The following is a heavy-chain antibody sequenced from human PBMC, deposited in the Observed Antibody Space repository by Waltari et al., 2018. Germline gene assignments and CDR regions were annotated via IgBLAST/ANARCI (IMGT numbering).Heavy chain of an antibody. Sequence: QVQLVQSGAEVKKPGASVKVSCKASGYTFTGYYMPWVRQAPGQGLEWMGRINPNSGGTNYAQKFQGRVTMTRDTSISTAYMELSRLRSDDTAVYYCARGDVLRFLEWLREDYWGQGTLVTVSS. V-gene: IGHV1-2*06. J-gene: IGHJ4*02. CDR1: GYTFTGYY. D-gene: IGHD3-3*01. CDR3: ARGDVLRFLEWLREDY. CDR2: INPNSGGT.